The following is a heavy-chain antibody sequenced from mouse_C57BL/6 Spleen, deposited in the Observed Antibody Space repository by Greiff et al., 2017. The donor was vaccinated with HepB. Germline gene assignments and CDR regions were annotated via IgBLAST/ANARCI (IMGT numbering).Heavy chain of an antibody. CDR3: ARKFDRGFAY. CDR2: TYPRSGNT. J-gene: IGHJ3*01. Sequence: VQLQQSGAELARPGASVKLSCKASGYTFTSYGISWVKQRTGQGLEWIGETYPRSGNTYYNEKFKGKATLTADKSSSTAYMELRSLTSEDSAVYFCARKFDRGFAYWGQGTLVTVSA. CDR1: GYTFTSYG. V-gene: IGHV1-81*01. D-gene: IGHD3-1*01.